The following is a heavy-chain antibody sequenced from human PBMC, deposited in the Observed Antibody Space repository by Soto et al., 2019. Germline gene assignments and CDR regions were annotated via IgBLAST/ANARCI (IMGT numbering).Heavy chain of an antibody. CDR1: GFTFSSYA. V-gene: IGHV3-33*08. CDR2: IRYDGINK. J-gene: IGHJ4*02. Sequence: GGSLRLSCAASGFTFSSYAMSWVRQAPGKGLEWVAVIRYDGINKYYADSVKGRFTISRDNSKNTLYLQMNTLRAEDTAVYFCARDSSSTWYYLDHWGQGTLVTVSS. D-gene: IGHD6-13*01. CDR3: ARDSSSTWYYLDH.